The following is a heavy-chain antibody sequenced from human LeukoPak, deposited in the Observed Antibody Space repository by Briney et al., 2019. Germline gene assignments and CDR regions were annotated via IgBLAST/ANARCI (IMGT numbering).Heavy chain of an antibody. CDR2: ISYDGSNK. CDR1: GFTFSSYG. CDR3: AKEANDYVWGSYRSYYFDY. D-gene: IGHD3-16*02. V-gene: IGHV3-30*18. J-gene: IGHJ4*02. Sequence: GRSLRLSCAASGFTFSSYGMHWVRQAPGKGLEWVAVISYDGSNKYYADSVKARFTISRDNSKNTLYLQMNSLRAADTAVYYCAKEANDYVWGSYRSYYFDYWGQGTLVTVSS.